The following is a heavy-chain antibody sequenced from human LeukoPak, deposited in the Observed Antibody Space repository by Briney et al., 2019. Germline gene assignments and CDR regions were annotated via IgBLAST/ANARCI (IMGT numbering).Heavy chain of an antibody. CDR1: GASISSGSYY. J-gene: IGHJ5*02. D-gene: IGHD6-13*01. CDR2: IYTSGST. V-gene: IGHV4-61*02. Sequence: SETLSLTCTVSGASISSGSYYWSWIRQPAGKGLEWIGRIYTSGSTNYNPSLKSRVTISVDTSKNQFSLKLSSVTAADTAVYYCARDLDTRGPVSWYWFDPWGQGTLVTVSS. CDR3: ARDLDTRGPVSWYWFDP.